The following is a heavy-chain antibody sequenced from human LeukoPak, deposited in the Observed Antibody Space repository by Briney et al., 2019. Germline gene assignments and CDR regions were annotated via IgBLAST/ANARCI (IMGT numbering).Heavy chain of an antibody. CDR3: ARDLNDFWSGYSYDY. Sequence: GGSLRLSCAASGFTFSSYSMNWVRQAPGKGLEWVSYISSSSSTIYYADSVKCRFTISRDNAKNSLYLQMNSLRAEDTAVYYCARDLNDFWSGYSYDYWGQGTLVTVSS. D-gene: IGHD3-3*01. V-gene: IGHV3-48*01. J-gene: IGHJ4*02. CDR1: GFTFSSYS. CDR2: ISSSSSTI.